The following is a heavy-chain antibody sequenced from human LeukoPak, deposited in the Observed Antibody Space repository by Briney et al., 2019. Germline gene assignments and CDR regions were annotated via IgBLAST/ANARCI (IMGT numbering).Heavy chain of an antibody. CDR3: ARSNCGGDCYPGY. CDR2: IYPGDSDT. J-gene: IGHJ4*02. D-gene: IGHD2-21*02. CDR1: GSPFTSYW. Sequence: GASLKISCQGSGSPFTSYWFGWVRRLPGKGLEWLGTIYPGDSDTRYSPSFQGQVTISADKSINTAYLQWSSLKASDTAMYYCARSNCGGDCYPGYWGQGTLVTVSS. V-gene: IGHV5-51*01.